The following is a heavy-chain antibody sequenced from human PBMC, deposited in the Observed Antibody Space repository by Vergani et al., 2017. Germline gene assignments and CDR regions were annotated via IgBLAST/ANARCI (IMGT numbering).Heavy chain of an antibody. CDR2: IFHTGLT. CDR3: ARDSVARGYYYYMDV. Sequence: QVQLQESGPGLVKPSETLSLTCSVSGYSISRGYFWGWFRQPPGKGLEWIGNIFHTGLTYRNPSLRSRVAISVDTSKNQFSLNLTSVTAADTAVYYCARDSVARGYYYYMDVWGKGTTVTVSS. J-gene: IGHJ6*03. V-gene: IGHV4-38-2*02. CDR1: GYSISRGYF. D-gene: IGHD3-10*01.